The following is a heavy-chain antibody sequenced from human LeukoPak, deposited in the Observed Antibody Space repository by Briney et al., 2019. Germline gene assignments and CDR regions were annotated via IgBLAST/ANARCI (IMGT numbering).Heavy chain of an antibody. V-gene: IGHV4-59*11. J-gene: IGHJ4*02. Sequence: SETLSLTGSVSSYSISIHYWSWNRQPPGQGLEWIGYIDHTGTTNYNPSLNSRVTISSAMSKNHFSLVLSLVTAAATAVYFSGREPLYGSGKGNDYWGQGTLVTVSS. D-gene: IGHD3-10*01. CDR3: GREPLYGSGKGNDY. CDR1: SYSISIHY. CDR2: IDHTGTT.